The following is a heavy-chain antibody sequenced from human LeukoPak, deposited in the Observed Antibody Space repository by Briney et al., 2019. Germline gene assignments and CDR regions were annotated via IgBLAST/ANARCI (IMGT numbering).Heavy chain of an antibody. Sequence: GGSLRLSCAASGFTFSSYSMNWVLQAPGKGLEWVSSISSSSSYIYYADSVKGRFTISRDNAKNSLYLQMNSPRAEDTAVYYCARGVTYYYDSSGPDPFDYWGQGTLVTVSS. CDR1: GFTFSSYS. J-gene: IGHJ4*02. CDR3: ARGVTYYYDSSGPDPFDY. D-gene: IGHD3-22*01. V-gene: IGHV3-21*04. CDR2: ISSSSSYI.